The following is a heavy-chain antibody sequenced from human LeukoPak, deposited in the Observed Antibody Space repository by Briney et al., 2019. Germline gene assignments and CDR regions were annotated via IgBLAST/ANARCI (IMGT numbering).Heavy chain of an antibody. CDR3: ARVAPDFWSAIGGNWFDP. D-gene: IGHD3-3*01. V-gene: IGHV1-2*02. CDR2: INRNSGGT. Sequence: ASVKVSCKASGYTFTGYYMHWVRQAPGQGLEWMGWINRNSGGTNYAQKFQGRVTMTRDTSISTAYMELSRLRSDDTAVYYCARVAPDFWSAIGGNWFDPWGQGTLVTVSS. J-gene: IGHJ5*02. CDR1: GYTFTGYY.